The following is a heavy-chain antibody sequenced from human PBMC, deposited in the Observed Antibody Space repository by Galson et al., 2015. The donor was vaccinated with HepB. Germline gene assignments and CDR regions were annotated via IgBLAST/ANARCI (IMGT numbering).Heavy chain of an antibody. J-gene: IGHJ4*02. D-gene: IGHD3-10*01. V-gene: IGHV1-69*13. Sequence: SVKVSCKASGGTFSSYAISWVRQAPGQGLEWMGGIIPIFGTANYAQKFQGRVTITADESTSTAYMELSSLRSEDTAVYYCARRYGRAGDLLDYWGQGTLVTVSS. CDR2: IIPIFGTA. CDR1: GGTFSSYA. CDR3: ARRYGRAGDLLDY.